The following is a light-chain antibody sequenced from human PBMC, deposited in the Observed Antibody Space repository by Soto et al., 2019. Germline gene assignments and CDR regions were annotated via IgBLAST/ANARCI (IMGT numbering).Light chain of an antibody. CDR2: GAS. V-gene: IGKV3D-15*01. Sequence: EIVMTQSPATLSVSPVERATLSCRASQNVHTNLAWYQQKPGQAPRLLIYGASTRATGIAARFSGTGSGTQFTLTISSLQSGDFAVYYYHHYNGWPPYTFGQGTKLDIK. CDR1: QNVHTN. J-gene: IGKJ2*01. CDR3: HHYNGWPPYT.